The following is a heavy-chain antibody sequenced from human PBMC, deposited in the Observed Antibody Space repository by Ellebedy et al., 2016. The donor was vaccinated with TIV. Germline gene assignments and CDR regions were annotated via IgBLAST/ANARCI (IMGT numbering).Heavy chain of an antibody. V-gene: IGHV4-39*01. J-gene: IGHJ6*02. CDR2: IYYSGST. CDR3: ARVTIFYGMDV. Sequence: MPSETLSLTCTVSGGSISSSSYYWGSIRQPPGKGLEWIGSIYYSGSTYYNPFLKSRVTISVDTSKNQFSLKPSSVTAADTALYCCARVTIFYGMDVWGQGTTVTVS. D-gene: IGHD3-3*01. CDR1: GGSISSSSYY.